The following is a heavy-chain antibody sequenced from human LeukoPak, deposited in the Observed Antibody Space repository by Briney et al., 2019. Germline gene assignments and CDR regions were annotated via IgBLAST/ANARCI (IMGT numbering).Heavy chain of an antibody. J-gene: IGHJ4*02. V-gene: IGHV4-4*07. CDR1: GGSISSYY. Sequence: PSETLSLTCTVSGGSISSYYWSWIRQPAGKGLEWIGCIYTSGSTNYNPSLKSRVTMSVDTSKNQFSLKLSSVTAADTAVYYCARETTVTTLSPFDYWGQGTLVTVSS. CDR3: ARETTVTTLSPFDY. CDR2: IYTSGST. D-gene: IGHD4-17*01.